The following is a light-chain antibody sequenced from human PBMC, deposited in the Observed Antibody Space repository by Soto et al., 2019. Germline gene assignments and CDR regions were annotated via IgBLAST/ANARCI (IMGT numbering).Light chain of an antibody. CDR1: QTVSGNY. CDR2: GAS. CDR3: QQYGDSPLT. V-gene: IGKV3-20*01. Sequence: NVLTQSPGTLSLSPGEGATLSCRAGQTVSGNYVAWYQQKPGQTPRLLIYGASIRATGIPDRFSGSGSGTDLTLTISRLEPEDFAVYHCQQYGDSPLTFGGGTKVDIK. J-gene: IGKJ4*01.